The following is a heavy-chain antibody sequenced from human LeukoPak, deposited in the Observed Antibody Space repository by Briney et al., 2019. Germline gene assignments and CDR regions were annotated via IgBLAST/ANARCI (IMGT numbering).Heavy chain of an antibody. CDR2: ISYDGSNK. CDR3: ARATTYDILTGYFDY. Sequence: GGSLRLSCAASGLTFSNYGMNWVRQAPGKGLEWVALISYDGSNKYYADSVKGRFSISRDNSKNTLYLQMNSLRAEDTAVYYCARATTYDILTGYFDYWGQGTLVTVSS. CDR1: GLTFSNYG. J-gene: IGHJ4*02. D-gene: IGHD3-9*01. V-gene: IGHV3-30*03.